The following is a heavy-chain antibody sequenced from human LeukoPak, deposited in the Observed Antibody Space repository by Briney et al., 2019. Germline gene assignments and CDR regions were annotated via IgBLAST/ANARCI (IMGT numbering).Heavy chain of an antibody. CDR2: INHSGST. D-gene: IGHD5-18*01. CDR1: GGSFSGYY. V-gene: IGHV4-34*01. Sequence: PSETLSLTCAVYGGSFSGYYWSWIRQPPGKGLEWIGEINHSGSTNYNPSLKSRVTISVDTSKNQFSLKLRSVTAADTAVYYCARYTAMVAFHAHGFDIWGKGTMVTVS. J-gene: IGHJ3*02. CDR3: ARYTAMVAFHAHGFDI.